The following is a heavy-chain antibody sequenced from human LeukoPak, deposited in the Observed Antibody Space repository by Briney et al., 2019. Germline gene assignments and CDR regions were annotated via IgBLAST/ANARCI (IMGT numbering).Heavy chain of an antibody. D-gene: IGHD2-2*01. V-gene: IGHV3-74*01. CDR1: GFTFNSYW. CDR3: ARRGTTGFDP. J-gene: IGHJ5*02. CDR2: IKTDGSST. Sequence: GGSLRLSCAASGFTFNSYWMHWVRQAPGKGLVWVSRIKTDGSSTSYADSVKGRFTISRDNAKNTLYLQMNSLRAEGTAVYYCARRGTTGFDPWGQGTLVTVSS.